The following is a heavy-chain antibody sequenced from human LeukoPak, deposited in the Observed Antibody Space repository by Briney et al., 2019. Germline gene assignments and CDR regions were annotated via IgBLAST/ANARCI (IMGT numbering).Heavy chain of an antibody. J-gene: IGHJ4*02. CDR3: ARVGSGSYYDGGFDY. D-gene: IGHD1-26*01. CDR1: GGTFSSYA. V-gene: IGHV1-69*13. Sequence: ASVKVSCKASGGTFSSYAISWVRQAPGQGLEWMGGIIPIFGTANYAQKFQGRVTITADESTSTAYMELSSLRSEDTAVYYCARVGSGSYYDGGFDYWGQGTLVTVPS. CDR2: IIPIFGTA.